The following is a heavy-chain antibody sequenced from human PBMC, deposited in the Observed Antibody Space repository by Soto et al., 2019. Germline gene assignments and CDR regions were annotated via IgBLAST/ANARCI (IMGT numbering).Heavy chain of an antibody. D-gene: IGHD6-19*01. Sequence: EVQLLESGGGLLQPGGSLRLSCAASGFTFSSYAMSSVRQAPGKGLEWVSTISGSGGGTYYADSLKGRYTISRDNSKNTLILQMSSQRAEDTAVYYCAKEAVSGWYYFDYWGPGTLVTVSS. CDR2: ISGSGGGT. J-gene: IGHJ4*02. CDR1: GFTFSSYA. CDR3: AKEAVSGWYYFDY. V-gene: IGHV3-23*01.